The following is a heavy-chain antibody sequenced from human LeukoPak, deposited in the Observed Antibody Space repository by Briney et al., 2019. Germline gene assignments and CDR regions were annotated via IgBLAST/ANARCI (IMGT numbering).Heavy chain of an antibody. Sequence: QPGRSLRLSCAASGFTFDDYAMHWVRQAPGKGLEWVSGISWNSGSIGYADSVKGRFTISRDNAKNSLYLQMNSLRAEDTALYYCAKGDSSSRDFDYRGQGTLVTVSS. J-gene: IGHJ4*02. CDR1: GFTFDDYA. CDR3: AKGDSSSRDFDY. D-gene: IGHD6-6*01. CDR2: ISWNSGSI. V-gene: IGHV3-9*01.